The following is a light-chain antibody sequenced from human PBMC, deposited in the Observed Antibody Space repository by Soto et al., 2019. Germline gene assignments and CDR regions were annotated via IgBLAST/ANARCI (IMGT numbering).Light chain of an antibody. J-gene: IGKJ1*01. CDR1: QSVSSNY. V-gene: IGKV3-20*01. Sequence: EIVLTQSPGTLYLSPGERATLSCRASQSVSSNYLAWFQHKPGQAPRLLIYGASSRATGIPDRFSGSGSGTDFTLTISRLEPEDFAVYYCQQYGSLSWTFGQGTKV. CDR2: GAS. CDR3: QQYGSLSWT.